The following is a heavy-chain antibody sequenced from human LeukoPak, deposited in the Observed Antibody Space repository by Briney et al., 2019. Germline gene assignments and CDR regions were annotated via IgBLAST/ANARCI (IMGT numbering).Heavy chain of an antibody. Sequence: SETLSLTCTVSGGSISSSSYYWGWLRQPPGKGLEWIGSIHYSGSTYNNPSLKSRVTISVDTSKNQISLKLSSVTAADTAVYYCARDGNGAFTYVDYWGQGTLVTVSS. V-gene: IGHV4-39*07. D-gene: IGHD2-8*01. CDR1: GGSISSSSYY. CDR2: IHYSGST. J-gene: IGHJ4*02. CDR3: ARDGNGAFTYVDY.